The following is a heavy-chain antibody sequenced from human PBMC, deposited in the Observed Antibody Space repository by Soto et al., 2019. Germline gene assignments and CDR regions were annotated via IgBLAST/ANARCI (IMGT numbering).Heavy chain of an antibody. CDR1: GFTFSSYD. J-gene: IGHJ6*02. Sequence: GGSLRLSCAASGFTFSSYDMHWVRQATGKGLEWVSAIGTAGDPYYPGSVKGRFTISRENAKNSLYLQMNSLRAGDTAVYYCARDPRYYDILTGYRSYYYYGMDVWGQGTAVTVSS. CDR3: ARDPRYYDILTGYRSYYYYGMDV. D-gene: IGHD3-9*01. CDR2: IGTAGDP. V-gene: IGHV3-13*05.